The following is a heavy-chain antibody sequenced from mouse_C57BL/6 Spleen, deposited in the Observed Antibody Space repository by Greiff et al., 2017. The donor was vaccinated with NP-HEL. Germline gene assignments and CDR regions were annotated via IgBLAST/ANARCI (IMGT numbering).Heavy chain of an antibody. CDR1: GFSLTSYG. CDR3: ARNGLVAHYYAMDY. J-gene: IGHJ4*01. V-gene: IGHV2-2*01. CDR2: IWSGGST. D-gene: IGHD1-1*01. Sequence: QVQLKESGPGLVQPSQSLSITCTVSGFSLTSYGVHWVRQSPGKGLEWLGVIWSGGSTDYNAAFISRLSISKDNSKSQVFFKMNSLQADDTAIYYCARNGLVAHYYAMDYWGQGTSVTVSS.